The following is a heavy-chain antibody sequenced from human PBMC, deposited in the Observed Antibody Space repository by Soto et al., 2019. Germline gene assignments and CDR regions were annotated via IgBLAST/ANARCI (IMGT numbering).Heavy chain of an antibody. Sequence: GASVKVSCKASGYTFTSYDINWVRQATGQGLEWMGWMNPNSGNTGYAQKFQGRVTMTRNTSISTAYMELSSLRSEDTAVYYCARGGDSSSWYYYYYGMDVWGQGTTVTVSS. D-gene: IGHD6-13*01. CDR3: ARGGDSSSWYYYYYGMDV. J-gene: IGHJ6*02. V-gene: IGHV1-8*01. CDR2: MNPNSGNT. CDR1: GYTFTSYD.